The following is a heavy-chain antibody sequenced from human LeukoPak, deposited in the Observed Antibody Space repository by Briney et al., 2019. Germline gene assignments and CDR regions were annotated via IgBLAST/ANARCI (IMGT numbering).Heavy chain of an antibody. D-gene: IGHD4-17*01. Sequence: GGSLRLSCAASGFTVSSNYMSWVRQAPGKGLEWVSVIYSGGSTYYADSVKGRFTISRDNSKNTLYLQMNSLRAEDTAVYYCAKDQLDYGDYYYYGMDVWGQGTTVTVSS. J-gene: IGHJ6*02. V-gene: IGHV3-53*01. CDR2: IYSGGST. CDR1: GFTVSSNY. CDR3: AKDQLDYGDYYYYGMDV.